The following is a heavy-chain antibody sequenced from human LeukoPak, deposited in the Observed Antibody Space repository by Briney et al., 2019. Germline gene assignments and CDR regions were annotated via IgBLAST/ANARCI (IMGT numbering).Heavy chain of an antibody. J-gene: IGHJ5*02. CDR2: INHGGAT. V-gene: IGHV4-34*01. CDR3: ARDVVHRIVGATGWFDP. D-gene: IGHD1-26*01. Sequence: SETLSLTCAVYGGSFSDYFWNWIRQTPGKGLEWIGEINHGGATKYNPSLKSRVTMSIDTSKNQFSLKLSSMTAADTAVYYCARDVVHRIVGATGWFDPWGQGTLVTVSS. CDR1: GGSFSDYF.